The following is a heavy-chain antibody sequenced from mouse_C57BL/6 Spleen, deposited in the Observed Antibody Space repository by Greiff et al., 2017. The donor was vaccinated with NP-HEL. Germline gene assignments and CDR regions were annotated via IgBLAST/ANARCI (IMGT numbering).Heavy chain of an antibody. D-gene: IGHD3-2*02. CDR3: ARRLPWYFDV. Sequence: QVQLQQPGAELVKPGASVKLSRKASGYPFTSYWMQWVKQRPGQGLEWIGEIDPSDSYTNYNQKFKGKATLTVDTSSSTAYMQRSSLTSEDPAFYYCARRLPWYFDVWGTVTTVTVSS. CDR2: IDPSDSYT. J-gene: IGHJ1*03. CDR1: GYPFTSYW. V-gene: IGHV1-50*01.